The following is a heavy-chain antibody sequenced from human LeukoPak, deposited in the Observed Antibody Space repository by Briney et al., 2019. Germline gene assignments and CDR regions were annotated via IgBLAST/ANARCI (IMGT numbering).Heavy chain of an antibody. Sequence: PGGSLRLSCAASGFTFSSYGMSWVRQAPGKGLEWVSAISGSGGSTYYADSVKGRFTISRDNSKNTLYLQMNSLRAEDTAVYYCAKDSPAPYYYGSGSYGYWGQGTLVTVSS. J-gene: IGHJ4*02. CDR2: ISGSGGST. CDR3: AKDSPAPYYYGSGSYGY. D-gene: IGHD3-10*01. V-gene: IGHV3-23*01. CDR1: GFTFSSYG.